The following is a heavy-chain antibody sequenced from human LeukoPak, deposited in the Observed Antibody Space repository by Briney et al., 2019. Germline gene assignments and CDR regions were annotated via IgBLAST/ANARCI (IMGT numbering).Heavy chain of an antibody. Sequence: GGSLRLSCAASGFSFSNYAMSWVRQAPGEGLEWVSTISGSGSSTYYADSVKGRFTISRDNSKNTLYLQMNSLRAEDTAVYFCAKDPGQIRSFDYWGQGTLVTVSS. CDR1: GFSFSNYA. CDR2: ISGSGSST. V-gene: IGHV3-23*01. CDR3: AKDPGQIRSFDY. J-gene: IGHJ4*02. D-gene: IGHD1-14*01.